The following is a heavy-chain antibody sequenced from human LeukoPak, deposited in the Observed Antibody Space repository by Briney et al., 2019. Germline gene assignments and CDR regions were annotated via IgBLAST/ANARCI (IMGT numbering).Heavy chain of an antibody. CDR2: IRYDGSNK. CDR1: GFTFSSYG. Sequence: GGSLRLSCAASGFTFSSYGMHWVRQAPGKGLEWVAFIRYDGSNKYYADSVKGRFTISRDNSKNTLYLHVNSLRPEDTAVYYCAKGSGDEAQYYYYYMDVWGKGTTVTISS. CDR3: AKGSGDEAQYYYYYMDV. D-gene: IGHD5-12*01. V-gene: IGHV3-30*02. J-gene: IGHJ6*03.